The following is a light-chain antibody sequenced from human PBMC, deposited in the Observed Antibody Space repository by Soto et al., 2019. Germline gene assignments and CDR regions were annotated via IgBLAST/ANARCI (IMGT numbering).Light chain of an antibody. V-gene: IGKV1-5*03. CDR2: KAS. CDR1: QSISSW. CDR3: QQYNSYWLT. Sequence: DIQMTQSPSTLSASVGDRVTITCRASQSISSWLAWYQQKPGKAPKLLIYKASSLESGVPSRFSGSGSGTEFTLTISSLQPDDYATYYCQQYNSYWLTFGGGTKVEIK. J-gene: IGKJ4*01.